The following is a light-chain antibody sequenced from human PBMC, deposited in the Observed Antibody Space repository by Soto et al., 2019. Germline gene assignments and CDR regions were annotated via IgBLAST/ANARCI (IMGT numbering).Light chain of an antibody. CDR1: QSISDT. J-gene: IGKJ1*01. V-gene: IGKV3-15*01. CDR2: GAS. Sequence: EIVMTQSPATLSVSPGGRATLSCRASQSISDTLAWYQQKPGQAPRLLIHGASTRATGFPGRFSGSGSGTDFTLTISSLEPEDFAVYYCQQYNNWPQTFGQGTKVDIK. CDR3: QQYNNWPQT.